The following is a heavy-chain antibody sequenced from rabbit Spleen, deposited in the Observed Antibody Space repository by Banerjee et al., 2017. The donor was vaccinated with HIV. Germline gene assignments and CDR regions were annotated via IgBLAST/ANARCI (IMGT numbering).Heavy chain of an antibody. J-gene: IGHJ3*01. Sequence: QEQLVESGGGLIQPGGSLKLSCKASGFDFSSYGVSWVRQAPGKGLEWIGYIDPIFGIAVYASWVNGRFTISSHNAQNTLYLQLNSLTAADTATYFCVREVAGRFGLWGQGTLVTVS. CDR3: VREVAGRFGL. D-gene: IGHD4-1*01. V-gene: IGHV1S47*01. CDR2: IDPIFGIA. CDR1: GFDFSSYG.